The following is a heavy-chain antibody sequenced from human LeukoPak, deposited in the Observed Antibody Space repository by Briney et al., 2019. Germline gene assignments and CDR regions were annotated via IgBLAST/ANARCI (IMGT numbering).Heavy chain of an antibody. CDR2: ISSNGGST. Sequence: GGSLRLSCAASGFTFSSYAMHWVRQAPGKGLEYVSAISSNGGSTYYANSVKGRFTISRDNSKNTLYLQMGSLRAEDMAVYYCAKDSSGWHQPWGFDYWGQGTLVTVSS. CDR1: GFTFSSYA. D-gene: IGHD6-19*01. V-gene: IGHV3-64*01. CDR3: AKDSSGWHQPWGFDY. J-gene: IGHJ4*02.